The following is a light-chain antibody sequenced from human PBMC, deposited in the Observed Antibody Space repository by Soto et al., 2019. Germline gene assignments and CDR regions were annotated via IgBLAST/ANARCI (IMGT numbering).Light chain of an antibody. CDR2: GAS. J-gene: IGKJ1*01. CDR1: QSVSSN. V-gene: IGKV3-15*01. Sequence: EIVMTQSPATLSVSPGERATLSCRASQSVSSNLAWYQHKPGQAPRLLIYGASTRATGIPARCSGSGSGTEFTLTISSLQSEDFAGYYCQQYNNWPPWTFGQGTKVEIK. CDR3: QQYNNWPPWT.